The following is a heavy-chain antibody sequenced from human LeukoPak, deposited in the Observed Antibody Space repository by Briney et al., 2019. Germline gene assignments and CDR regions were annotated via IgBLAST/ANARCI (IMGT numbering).Heavy chain of an antibody. J-gene: IGHJ3*02. CDR1: GGSISSGGYY. V-gene: IGHV4-31*03. D-gene: IGHD2-15*01. Sequence: PSETLSLTCTVSGGSISSGGYYWSWIRQHPGKGLEWIGYIYYSGSTYYNPSLKSRVTLSVDTSKNQFSLQLSSVTAADTAVYYCAREAAGPGAFDIWGQGTMVTVSS. CDR3: AREAAGPGAFDI. CDR2: IYYSGST.